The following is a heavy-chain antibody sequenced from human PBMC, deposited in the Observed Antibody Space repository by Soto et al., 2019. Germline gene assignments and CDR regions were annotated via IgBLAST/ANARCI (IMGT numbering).Heavy chain of an antibody. Sequence: PGGSLRLSCAASGFTFCSYAMHWVRQAPGKGLEWVAVISYDGSNKYYADSVKGRFTISRDNSKNTLYLQMNSLRAEDTAVYYCARETYYYDSSGYPYYYYGMDVWGQGTTVTVSS. J-gene: IGHJ6*02. D-gene: IGHD3-22*01. CDR2: ISYDGSNK. CDR3: ARETYYYDSSGYPYYYYGMDV. V-gene: IGHV3-30-3*01. CDR1: GFTFCSYA.